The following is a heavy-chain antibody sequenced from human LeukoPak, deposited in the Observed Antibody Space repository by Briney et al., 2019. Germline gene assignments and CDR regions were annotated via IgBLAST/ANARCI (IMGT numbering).Heavy chain of an antibody. V-gene: IGHV4-4*07. Sequence: SETLSLTCTVSGGSISSYYWSWIRQPAGKGLEWIGRIYTSGSTNYNPSLKSRVTISVDTSKNQFSLNLSSVTAADAAVYYCARARVLRGGSSFVYDYWGQGTLVTVSS. D-gene: IGHD1-26*01. CDR1: GGSISSYY. J-gene: IGHJ4*02. CDR2: IYTSGST. CDR3: ARARVLRGGSSFVYDY.